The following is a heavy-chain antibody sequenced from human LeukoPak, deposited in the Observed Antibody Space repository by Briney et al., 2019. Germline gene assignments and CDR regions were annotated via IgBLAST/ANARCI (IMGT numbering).Heavy chain of an antibody. CDR3: ARLNYYDSSGSYYFDY. CDR2: IYYSGST. CDR1: GGSISSSSYY. D-gene: IGHD3-22*01. Sequence: SETLSLTCTVSGGSISSSSYYWGWIRQPPGKGLEWIGSIYYSGSTYYNPSLKSRVTISVDTSKNQFSLKLSSVTAADTAVYYCARLNYYDSSGSYYFDYWGQGTLVAVSS. J-gene: IGHJ4*02. V-gene: IGHV4-39*01.